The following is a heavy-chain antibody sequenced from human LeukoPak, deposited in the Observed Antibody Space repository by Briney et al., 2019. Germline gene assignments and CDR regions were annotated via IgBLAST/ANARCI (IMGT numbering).Heavy chain of an antibody. V-gene: IGHV3-21*01. CDR3: ARERFLEWLLGTYGMDV. D-gene: IGHD3-3*01. CDR2: IDGSNYI. Sequence: GGSLRLSCAASGFAFSLYNMNWVRQAPGKGLEWVSCIDGSNYIYYADSVKGRFTVSRDNAKNLLYLQLNRLRAEDTAVYYCARERFLEWLLGTYGMDVWGQGTTVTVSS. CDR1: GFAFSLYN. J-gene: IGHJ6*02.